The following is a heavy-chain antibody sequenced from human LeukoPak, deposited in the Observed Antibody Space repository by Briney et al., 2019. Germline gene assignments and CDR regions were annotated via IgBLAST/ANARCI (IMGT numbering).Heavy chain of an antibody. Sequence: PSETLSLTCTVSGGSISSYYWSWIRQPPGKGLEWIGYIYYSGSTNYNPSLKSRVTISVDTSKNQFSLKLSSVTAVDTAVYYCARDADYGEVDWFDPWGQGTLVTVSS. V-gene: IGHV4-59*01. CDR3: ARDADYGEVDWFDP. CDR2: IYYSGST. CDR1: GGSISSYY. D-gene: IGHD4-17*01. J-gene: IGHJ5*02.